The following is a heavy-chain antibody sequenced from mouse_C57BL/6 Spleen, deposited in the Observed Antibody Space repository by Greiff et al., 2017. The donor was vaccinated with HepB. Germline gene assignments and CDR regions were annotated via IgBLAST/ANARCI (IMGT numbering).Heavy chain of an antibody. CDR1: GYAFSSYW. J-gene: IGHJ4*01. Sequence: QVQLQQSGAELVKPGASVKISCKASGYAFSSYWMNWVKQRPGKGLEWIGQIYPGDGDTNYNGKFKGKATLTADKSSSTAYMQLSSLTSEDSAVYFCARVNYYGGYAMDYWGQGTSVTVSS. D-gene: IGHD1-1*01. CDR2: IYPGDGDT. V-gene: IGHV1-80*01. CDR3: ARVNYYGGYAMDY.